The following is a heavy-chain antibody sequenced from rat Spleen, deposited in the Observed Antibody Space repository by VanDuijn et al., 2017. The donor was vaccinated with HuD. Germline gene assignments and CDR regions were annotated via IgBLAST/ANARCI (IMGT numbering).Heavy chain of an antibody. CDR2: INTDGGST. Sequence: VQLKESGPGLVQPSQTLSLTCTVSGFSLTSYHVHWIRQAPGKGLEWVSSINTDGGSTYYPDSVKGRFTISRDNAKSTLYLQMGSLRSEDTATYYCATYSDYATSPFAYWGQGTLVTVSS. J-gene: IGHJ3*01. D-gene: IGHD1-6*01. V-gene: IGHV5-19*01. CDR3: ATYSDYATSPFAY. CDR1: GFSLTSYH.